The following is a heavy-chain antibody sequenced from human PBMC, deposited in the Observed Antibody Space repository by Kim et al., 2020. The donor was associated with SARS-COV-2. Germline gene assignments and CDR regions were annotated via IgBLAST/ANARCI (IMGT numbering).Heavy chain of an antibody. V-gene: IGHV3-53*01. D-gene: IGHD5-12*01. CDR1: GFTVSSNY. J-gene: IGHJ6*02. CDR3: ARDRGWGLGGYSGYDHRDGMDV. Sequence: GGSLRLSCAASGFTVSSNYMSWVRQAPGKGLEWVSVIYSGGSTYYADSVKGRFTISRDNSKNTLYLQMNSLRAEDTAVYYCARDRGWGLGGYSGYDHRDGMDVWGQGTTVTVSS. CDR2: IYSGGST.